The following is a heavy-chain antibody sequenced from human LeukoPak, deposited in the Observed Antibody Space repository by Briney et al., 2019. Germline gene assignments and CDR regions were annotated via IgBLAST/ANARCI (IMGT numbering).Heavy chain of an antibody. D-gene: IGHD3-22*01. V-gene: IGHV3-53*01. CDR1: GFTVSTNY. CDR3: ATGSDSSGYTAFDI. CDR2: IYSGGST. J-gene: IGHJ3*02. Sequence: GRSLRLSCAASGFTVSTNYMSWVRQAPGKGLEWVSLIYSGGSTNYADSVKGRFTISRDNSKNTLYLQMNNLRAEDTAVYYCATGSDSSGYTAFDIWGQGTMVTVSS.